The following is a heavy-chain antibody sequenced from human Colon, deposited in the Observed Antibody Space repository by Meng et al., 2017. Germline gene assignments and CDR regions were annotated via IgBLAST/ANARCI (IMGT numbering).Heavy chain of an antibody. Sequence: GESLKISCAASGFTFSTYSMHWVRQAPGKGLVWVSQIKPDGRTTAYADSVKGRFTISRDNAKSTLYLEMNSLRAEDAAVYYCARDWDWVVWDYWGQGTLVT. CDR1: GFTFSTYS. CDR2: IKPDGRTT. CDR3: ARDWDWVVWDY. V-gene: IGHV3-74*01. D-gene: IGHD3/OR15-3a*01. J-gene: IGHJ4*02.